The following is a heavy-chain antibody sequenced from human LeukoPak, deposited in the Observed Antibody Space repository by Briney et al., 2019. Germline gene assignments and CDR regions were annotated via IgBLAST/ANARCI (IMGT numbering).Heavy chain of an antibody. D-gene: IGHD6-19*01. J-gene: IGHJ4*02. V-gene: IGHV3-53*04. Sequence: TGGSLRLSGAASGLTVSSTCMGWVRQAPGKGLEWVSVIYSGGNTYYADSVKGRFTISRHSSKNTLYLQMNSLKAEDTAVFYCARGGLGSAFDNWGQGTLVTVAS. CDR1: GLTVSSTC. CDR3: ARGGLGSAFDN. CDR2: IYSGGNT.